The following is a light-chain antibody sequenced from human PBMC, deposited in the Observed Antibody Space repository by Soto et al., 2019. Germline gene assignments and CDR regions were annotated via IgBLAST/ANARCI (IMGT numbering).Light chain of an antibody. J-gene: IGKJ2*01. CDR1: QSVSSSY. V-gene: IGKV3-20*01. Sequence: EIVLTQSPGTLSLSPGERATLSCRASQSVSSSYLAWYQQKPGQAPRLLIYGASSRATGIPDRFSASGSGTDFTLTISRLEPEDFAVYYCQQYGRSGYTFGQGTKLEIK. CDR3: QQYGRSGYT. CDR2: GAS.